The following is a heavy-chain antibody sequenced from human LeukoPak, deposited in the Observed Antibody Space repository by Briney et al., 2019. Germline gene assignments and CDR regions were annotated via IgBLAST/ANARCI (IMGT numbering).Heavy chain of an antibody. J-gene: IGHJ3*02. Sequence: SETLSLTCSVSGGSISRDYWSWIRQPPGKGLEWIGYISYSGSARYNPSFQSRLTISMEMSKTHFSLKLTSMTAADTAVYYCARLLNNDNSGDPDTFDMWGPGTMVTVSS. V-gene: IGHV4-59*08. CDR3: ARLLNNDNSGDPDTFDM. CDR1: GGSISRDY. CDR2: ISYSGSA. D-gene: IGHD3-22*01.